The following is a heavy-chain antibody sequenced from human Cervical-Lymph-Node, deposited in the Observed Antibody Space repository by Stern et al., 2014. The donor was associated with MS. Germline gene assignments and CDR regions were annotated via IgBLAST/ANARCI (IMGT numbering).Heavy chain of an antibody. CDR2: VSFDFVPA. J-gene: IGHJ6*02. V-gene: IGHV1-69*01. CDR1: VDFFNNYP. CDR3: ASLSTHEGLDV. D-gene: IGHD2-2*01. Sequence: LHLVESGAEVKKPGPSVKVSCTASVDFFNNYPISWVRQAPGQGLELKGDVSFDFVPANYAQKFQGRVTMTADESTGTVYMALSSLRSEDTAVYYCASLSTHEGLDVWGQGTTVTVSS.